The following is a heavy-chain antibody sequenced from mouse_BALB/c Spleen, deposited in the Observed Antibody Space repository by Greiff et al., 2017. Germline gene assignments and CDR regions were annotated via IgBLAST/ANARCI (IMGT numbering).Heavy chain of an antibody. D-gene: IGHD1-2*01. Sequence: VQVVESGPGLVAPSQSLSITCTVSGFSLTGYGVNWVRQPPGKGLEWLGMIWGDGSTDYNSALKSRLSISKDNSKSQVFLKMNSLQTDDTARYYCARGPRRRLRSYWYFDVWGEGTTVTVSS. CDR3: ARGPRRRLRSYWYFDV. J-gene: IGHJ1*01. CDR2: IWGDGST. V-gene: IGHV2-6-7*01. CDR1: GFSLTGYG.